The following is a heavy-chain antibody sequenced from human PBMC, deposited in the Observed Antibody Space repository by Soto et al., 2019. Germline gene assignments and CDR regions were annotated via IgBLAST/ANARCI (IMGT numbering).Heavy chain of an antibody. J-gene: IGHJ6*02. CDR3: ARGGDCSCGSCYVDYYYGMDV. V-gene: IGHV1-69*12. D-gene: IGHD2-15*01. CDR1: GGTFSSYA. Sequence: QVQLVQSGAEVKKPGSSVKVSCKASGGTFSSYAISWVRQAPGQGLEWMGGIIPIFGTANYAQKFQGRVTITADESTSTAYMELSSLRSEDTAVYYCARGGDCSCGSCYVDYYYGMDVWGQGTTVTVSS. CDR2: IIPIFGTA.